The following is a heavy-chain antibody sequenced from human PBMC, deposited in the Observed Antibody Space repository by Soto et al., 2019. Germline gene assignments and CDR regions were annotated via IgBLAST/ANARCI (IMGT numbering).Heavy chain of an antibody. CDR3: ARLDYGDYSKYYYYMDV. CDR2: IYYSGST. D-gene: IGHD4-17*01. CDR1: GGSISSSSYY. V-gene: IGHV4-39*01. J-gene: IGHJ6*03. Sequence: QLQLQESGPGLVKPSETLSLTCTVSGGSISSSSYYWGWIRQPPGKGLEWIGSIYYSGSTYYNPSLKSRVTISVDTSKNQFSLKLSSVTAADTAVYYCARLDYGDYSKYYYYMDVWGKGTTVTVSS.